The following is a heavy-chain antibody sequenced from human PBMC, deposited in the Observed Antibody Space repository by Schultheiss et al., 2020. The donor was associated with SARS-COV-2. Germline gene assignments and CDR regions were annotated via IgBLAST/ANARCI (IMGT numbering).Heavy chain of an antibody. CDR3: ARVISVDEWFGEFNYGMDV. J-gene: IGHJ6*02. V-gene: IGHV4-39*07. CDR1: GGSISSSSYY. Sequence: SQTLSLTCTVSGGSISSSSYYWGWIRQPPGKGLEWIGNIYYSGSTYDNPSLKSRVTISVDTSKNQFSLKLSSVTAADTAVYYCARVISVDEWFGEFNYGMDVWGQGTTVTVSS. D-gene: IGHD3-10*01. CDR2: IYYSGST.